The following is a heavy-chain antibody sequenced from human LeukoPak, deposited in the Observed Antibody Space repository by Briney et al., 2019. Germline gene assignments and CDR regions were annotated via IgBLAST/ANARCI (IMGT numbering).Heavy chain of an antibody. CDR3: AKCDETGTTRWFDP. V-gene: IGHV1-46*01. CDR1: GYTFINYC. Sequence: GASVKVSCXASGYTFINYCMHWVRQAPGQGLEWMGLISPSGSTTYAQNFQGRVTMTRDTSTSTLYMELSSLRSDDTAIYYCAKCDETGTTRWFDPWGRGTLVTVSS. J-gene: IGHJ5*02. D-gene: IGHD1-7*01. CDR2: ISPSGST.